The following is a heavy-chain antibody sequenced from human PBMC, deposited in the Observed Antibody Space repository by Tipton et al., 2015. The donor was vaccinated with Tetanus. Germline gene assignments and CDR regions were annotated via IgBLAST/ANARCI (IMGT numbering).Heavy chain of an antibody. CDR2: IRDNGNS. CDR3: ARGTFYAFDF. CDR1: GASLRGGDYH. J-gene: IGHJ4*02. D-gene: IGHD2/OR15-2a*01. Sequence: LRLSCTVSGASLRGGDYHWSWIRQRSGKGLEWIGHIRDNGNSYANPSLSGRVTMSVGTRKNQFSLNLTSVSVADTATYYCARGTFYAFDFWGQGVQVTVSS. V-gene: IGHV4-31*03.